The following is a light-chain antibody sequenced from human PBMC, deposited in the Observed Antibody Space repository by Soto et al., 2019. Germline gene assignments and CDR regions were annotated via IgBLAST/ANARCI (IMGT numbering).Light chain of an antibody. CDR3: QQRSNWIT. J-gene: IGKJ5*01. V-gene: IGKV3D-20*02. CDR1: QSVSSSY. CDR2: DAS. Sequence: EIVLTQSPCTLSFSAGERSTLSFRASQSVSSSYLAWYQQKPGQAPRLLIYDASNRATGIPARFSGSGSGTDFTLTISSLEPEDFAVYYCQQRSNWITFGQGTRLE.